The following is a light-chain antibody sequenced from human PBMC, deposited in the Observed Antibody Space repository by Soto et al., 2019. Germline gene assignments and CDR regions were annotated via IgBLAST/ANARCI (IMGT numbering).Light chain of an antibody. CDR2: DIN. CDR1: SSDVGNYIF. CDR3: SAYTVSRTYV. J-gene: IGLJ1*01. Sequence: QSALTQPASVSGSPGQSITISCTGTSSDVGNYIFVSWYRQHPGKAPKLMIYDINNRPSGISYRFSGSKSGNTASLTISGLQGEDEADYYCSAYTVSRTYVFGTGTKVTVL. V-gene: IGLV2-14*01.